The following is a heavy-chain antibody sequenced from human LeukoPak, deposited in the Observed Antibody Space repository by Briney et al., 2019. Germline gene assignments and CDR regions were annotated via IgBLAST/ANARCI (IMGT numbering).Heavy chain of an antibody. CDR1: EFTFSSYG. Sequence: GGSLRLSCAASEFTFSSYGMHWVRQAPGKGLEWVAVISYDGSNKYYADSVKGRFTISRDNSKNTLYLQMNSLRAEDTAVYYCAREMTYGSSAFDIWGQGTTVIVSS. D-gene: IGHD6-6*01. V-gene: IGHV3-30*03. CDR2: ISYDGSNK. CDR3: AREMTYGSSAFDI. J-gene: IGHJ3*02.